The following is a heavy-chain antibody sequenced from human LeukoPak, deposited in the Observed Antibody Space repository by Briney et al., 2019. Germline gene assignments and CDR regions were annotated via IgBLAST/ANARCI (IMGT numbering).Heavy chain of an antibody. CDR3: ARARIMITFGGVIADIFFDY. CDR2: IKQDGSEK. CDR1: GFTFSSYW. J-gene: IGHJ4*02. D-gene: IGHD3-16*02. V-gene: IGHV3-7*04. Sequence: GGSLRLSCAASGFTFSSYWMSWVRQAPGKGLEWVANIKQDGSEKYYVDSVKGRFTISRDNAKNSLYLQMNSLRAEDTAVYYCARARIMITFGGVIADIFFDYWGQGTLVTVFS.